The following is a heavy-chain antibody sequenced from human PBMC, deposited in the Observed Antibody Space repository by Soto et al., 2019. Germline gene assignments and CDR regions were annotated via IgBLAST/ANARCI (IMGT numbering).Heavy chain of an antibody. V-gene: IGHV4-31*03. D-gene: IGHD2-15*01. J-gene: IGHJ5*02. CDR2: IYYSGST. Sequence: QVQLQESGPGLVKPSQTLSLTCTVSGGSISSGGYYWSWIRQHPGKGLEWIGYIYYSGSTYYNPSLKSRVTISVDTSKNQFSLKLSSVTAADTAVYYCARDPGYCSGGSCLRWFDPWGQGTLVTVSS. CDR3: ARDPGYCSGGSCLRWFDP. CDR1: GGSISSGGYY.